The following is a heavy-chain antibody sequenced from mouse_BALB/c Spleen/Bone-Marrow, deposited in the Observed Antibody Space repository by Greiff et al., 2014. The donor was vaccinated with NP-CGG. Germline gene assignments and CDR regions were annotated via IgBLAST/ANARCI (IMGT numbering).Heavy chain of an antibody. D-gene: IGHD1-1*01. CDR3: ARPPYYYGSSYDAMDY. J-gene: IGHJ4*01. CDR1: GYTFTSYW. CDR2: INPSTGYT. Sequence: VKVEESGAELAKPGASVKMSCKVSGYTFTSYWMHWVKQRPGQGLEWIGYINPSTGYTEYNQKFKDKATLTADKSSSTAYMQLSSLTSEDSAVYYCARPPYYYGSSYDAMDYWGQGTSVTVSS. V-gene: IGHV1-7*01.